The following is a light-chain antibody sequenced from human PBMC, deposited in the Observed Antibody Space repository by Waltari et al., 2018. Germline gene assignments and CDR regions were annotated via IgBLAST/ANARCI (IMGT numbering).Light chain of an antibody. CDR3: QHYSNTPYT. CDR1: QSLLYRPNKKNY. V-gene: IGKV4-1*01. Sequence: DIVMTQSPDSLAVSLGERATIHCKSSQSLLYRPNKKNYLAWYQHKPGQPPKLLIYWASTRESGVPDRFSGSGSGTEFTLTISSLQAEDVAVYFCQHYSNTPYTFGQGTKLEIK. CDR2: WAS. J-gene: IGKJ2*01.